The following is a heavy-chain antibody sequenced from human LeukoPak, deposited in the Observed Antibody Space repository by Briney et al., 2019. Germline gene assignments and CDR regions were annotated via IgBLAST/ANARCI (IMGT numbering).Heavy chain of an antibody. CDR1: GGSFSGYY. Sequence: PSETLSLTCAVYGGSFSGYYWSWIRQPPGKGLEWIGEINHSGSTNYNPSLKSRVTISVDTSKNQFSLKLSSVTAADTAVYYCARGRKIVVVLAAMRWFDHWGQGTLLTVSS. CDR3: ARGRKIVVVLAAMRWFDH. D-gene: IGHD2-2*01. V-gene: IGHV4-34*01. CDR2: INHSGST. J-gene: IGHJ5*02.